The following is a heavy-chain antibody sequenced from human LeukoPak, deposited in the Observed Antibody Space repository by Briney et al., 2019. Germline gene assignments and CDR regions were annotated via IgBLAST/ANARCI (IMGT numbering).Heavy chain of an antibody. J-gene: IGHJ4*02. D-gene: IGHD3-16*01. Sequence: ASVKVSCKASGYTFPGYFMHWVRQAPGQELEWMGWINPNSGGTNYAQKFQGRVTMTRDTSISTAYMELSRLRSDDTAVYYCARAAGYDYVFRFDYWGQGTLVTVSS. CDR3: ARAAGYDYVFRFDY. CDR1: GYTFPGYF. CDR2: INPNSGGT. V-gene: IGHV1-2*02.